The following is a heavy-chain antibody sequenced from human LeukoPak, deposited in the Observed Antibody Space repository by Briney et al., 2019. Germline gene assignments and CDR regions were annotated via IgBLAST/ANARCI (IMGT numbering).Heavy chain of an antibody. Sequence: SETLSLTCTVSGGSISSYYWSWIRQPPGKGLEWIGYIYYSGSTNYNPSLKSRVTISVDTSKNQFSLKLSSVTAADTAVYYCARVTTVSYYYYYYVDVWGKGTTVTVSS. CDR3: ARVTTVSYYYYYYVDV. D-gene: IGHD4-17*01. CDR2: IYYSGST. J-gene: IGHJ6*03. V-gene: IGHV4-59*01. CDR1: GGSISSYY.